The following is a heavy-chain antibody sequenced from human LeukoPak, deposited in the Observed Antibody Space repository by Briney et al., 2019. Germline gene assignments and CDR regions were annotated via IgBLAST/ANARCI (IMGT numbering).Heavy chain of an antibody. V-gene: IGHV4-34*01. J-gene: IGHJ6*02. CDR2: INHSGST. CDR1: GGSFSGYY. CDR3: ARGTEDGMDV. Sequence: SETLSLTCAVYGGSFSGYYWSWIRQPPGKGLEWIGEINHSGSTNYNPSLKSRVTISVDTSKNQFSLKLSSVTVADTAVYYCARGTEDGMDVWGQGTTVTVSS.